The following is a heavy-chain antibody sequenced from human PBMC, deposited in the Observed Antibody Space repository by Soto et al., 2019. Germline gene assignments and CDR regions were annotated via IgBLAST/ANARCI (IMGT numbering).Heavy chain of an antibody. CDR2: IYPGDSDT. CDR1: GYSFTSYW. V-gene: IGHV5-51*01. Sequence: PGESLKISCKGSGYSFTSYWIGWVRQMPGKGLEWMGIIYPGDSDTRYSPSFQGQVTISADKSISTAYLQWSSLKASDTAMYYCAILITGTTGVYFFAYWGQGTLVTVSS. D-gene: IGHD1-20*01. CDR3: AILITGTTGVYFFAY. J-gene: IGHJ4*02.